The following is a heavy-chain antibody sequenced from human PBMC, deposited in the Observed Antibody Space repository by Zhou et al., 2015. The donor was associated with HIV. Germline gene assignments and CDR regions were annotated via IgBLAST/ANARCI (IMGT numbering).Heavy chain of an antibody. V-gene: IGHV1-69*01. CDR3: ARNNIDFGIVEYSWLDA. CDR1: GVTFTNYA. Sequence: QVQLVQSGAEVKRPGSSVKVSCQASGVTFTNYAISWVRQAPGQGLEWMGEFIGMFGRPKYAPKFQGRVTITADASTTTTYMDVSGLRSDDTAIYYCARNNIDFGIVEYSWLDAWGQGTLVTVSS. J-gene: IGHJ5*02. D-gene: IGHD2-21*01. CDR2: FIGMFGRP.